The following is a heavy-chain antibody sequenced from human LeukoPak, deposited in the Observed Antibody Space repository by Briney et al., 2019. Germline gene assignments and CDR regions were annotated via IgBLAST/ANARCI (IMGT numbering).Heavy chain of an antibody. CDR3: ARGGYGSGSYTLDY. J-gene: IGHJ4*02. CDR1: GGSISSGGYY. V-gene: IGHV4-30-2*01. Sequence: SQTLSLTCTVSGGSISSGGYYWSWIRQPPGKGLEWIGEINHSGSTNYNPSLKSRVTISVDTSKNQFSLKLSSVTAADTAVYYCARGGYGSGSYTLDYWGQGTLVTVSS. D-gene: IGHD3-10*01. CDR2: INHSGST.